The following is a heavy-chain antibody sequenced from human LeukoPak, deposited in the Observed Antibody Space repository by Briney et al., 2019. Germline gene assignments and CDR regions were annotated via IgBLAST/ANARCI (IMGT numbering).Heavy chain of an antibody. CDR2: ISYDGNNK. Sequence: GGSLRLSCAASGFTFSSYAMHWVRQAPGKGLEWVGVISYDGNNKYYVDSVKGRFTISRDNSKNTPYLQMNSLTAEDTAVYFCVRDNSSSWYSNYFDYWGQGTLVTASS. V-gene: IGHV3-30*04. D-gene: IGHD6-13*01. J-gene: IGHJ4*02. CDR3: VRDNSSSWYSNYFDY. CDR1: GFTFSSYA.